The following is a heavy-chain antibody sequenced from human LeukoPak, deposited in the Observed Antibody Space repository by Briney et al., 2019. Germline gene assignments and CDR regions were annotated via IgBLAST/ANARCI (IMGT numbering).Heavy chain of an antibody. CDR2: IYPGDSDT. Sequence: HGESPKISCKGSGYSFTSYWIGWVRQMPGKGLEWMGIIYPGDSDTIYSPSSQGQVTISADKSISTAYLQWSSLKASDTAMYYCARVSLYSYGSAWGIAAAGTFDYWGQGTLVTVSS. D-gene: IGHD6-13*01. J-gene: IGHJ4*02. CDR1: GYSFTSYW. CDR3: ARVSLYSYGSAWGIAAAGTFDY. V-gene: IGHV5-51*01.